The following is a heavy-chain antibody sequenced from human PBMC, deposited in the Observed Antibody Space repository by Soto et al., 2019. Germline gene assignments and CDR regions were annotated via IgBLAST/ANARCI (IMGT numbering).Heavy chain of an antibody. D-gene: IGHD3-9*01. Sequence: QVQLQQWGAGPWRPLETLSLTCGVSGGSFSGYYLAWIRQSPGKGLEWIGEINDRGSSNYNPSLKSRVSISVDTSKNHYSLNLRSVTAADTAVYYCARESHDILTGPPWVWYFDLWGRGTLVTVSS. CDR2: INDRGSS. CDR3: ARESHDILTGPPWVWYFDL. CDR1: GGSFSGYY. V-gene: IGHV4-34*01. J-gene: IGHJ2*01.